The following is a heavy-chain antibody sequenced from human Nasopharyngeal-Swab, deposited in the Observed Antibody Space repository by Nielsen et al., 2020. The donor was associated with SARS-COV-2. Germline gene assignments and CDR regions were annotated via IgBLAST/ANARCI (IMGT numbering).Heavy chain of an antibody. CDR2: INPNGGAT. CDR1: GYTFTSYG. CDR3: ARKTGDRMDWYFDL. Sequence: ASVKVSCKASGYTFTSYGISWVRQAPGQGLEWMGRINPNGGATNYAQKFQGRVTMTRDTSISTAYMELNRLIYDDTAVYYCARKTGDRMDWYFDLWGRGTLVSVSS. D-gene: IGHD7-27*01. J-gene: IGHJ2*01. V-gene: IGHV1-2*06.